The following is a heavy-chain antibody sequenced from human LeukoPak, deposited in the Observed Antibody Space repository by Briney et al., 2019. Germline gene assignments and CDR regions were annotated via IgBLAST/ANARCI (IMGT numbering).Heavy chain of an antibody. V-gene: IGHV4-59*08. CDR1: GGSISSYY. D-gene: IGHD2-2*01. J-gene: IGHJ6*03. CDR2: IYYSGST. CDR3: ARLGVLLVPAAMGYYYYYYMDV. Sequence: SETLSLTCTVSGGSISSYYWSWLRQPPGKGLEWIGYIYYSGSTNYNPSLKSRVTISVDTSKNQFSLKLSSATAADTAVYYCARLGVLLVPAAMGYYYYYYMDVWGKGTTVTVSS.